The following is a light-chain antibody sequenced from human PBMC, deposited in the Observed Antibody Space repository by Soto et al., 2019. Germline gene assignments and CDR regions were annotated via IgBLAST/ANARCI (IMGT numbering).Light chain of an antibody. Sequence: EIVMTQSPATLSVSPGERATLSCRASQSISSNLAWYQQKPGQDPRLLIYGASTRATDIPARISGSGSGTDVTLTISSLQSEDFAVYYYQQYKKWPPQYTFGQGTKLEIK. CDR2: GAS. CDR3: QQYKKWPPQYT. CDR1: QSISSN. V-gene: IGKV3-15*01. J-gene: IGKJ2*01.